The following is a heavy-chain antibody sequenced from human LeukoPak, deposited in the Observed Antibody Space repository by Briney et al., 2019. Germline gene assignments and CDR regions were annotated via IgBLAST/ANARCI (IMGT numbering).Heavy chain of an antibody. D-gene: IGHD2-8*01. CDR3: AKDRCSNGIGCYYYYMDV. CDR1: GFTFSDYA. CDR2: ISGSASST. J-gene: IGHJ6*03. Sequence: GGSLRLSCAASGFTFSDYAMSWVRQAPGKGLEWVSAISGSASSTYHADSVKGRFTISRDNSKNILYLQMNSLRAEDTAVYYCAKDRCSNGIGCYYYYMDVWGKGTTVTISS. V-gene: IGHV3-23*01.